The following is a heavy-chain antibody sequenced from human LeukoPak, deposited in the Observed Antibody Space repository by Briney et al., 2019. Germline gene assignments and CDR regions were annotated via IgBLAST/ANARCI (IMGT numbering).Heavy chain of an antibody. D-gene: IGHD6-19*01. Sequence: GGSLRLSCAASGFTFSSYGMSWVRQAPGKGLEWVSAISGSGGSTYYADSVKGRFTISRDNSKNTLYLQMNSLRAEDTAVYYCARGGVFSSGWYVDYWGQGTLVSVSS. CDR1: GFTFSSYG. J-gene: IGHJ4*02. CDR2: ISGSGGST. CDR3: ARGGVFSSGWYVDY. V-gene: IGHV3-23*01.